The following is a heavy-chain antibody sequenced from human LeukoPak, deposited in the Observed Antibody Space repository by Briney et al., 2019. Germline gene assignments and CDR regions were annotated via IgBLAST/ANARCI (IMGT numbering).Heavy chain of an antibody. CDR3: ARDHRWLNDAFDI. CDR2: ISYDGSNK. V-gene: IGHV3-30*04. J-gene: IGHJ3*02. D-gene: IGHD4-23*01. Sequence: GGSLRLSCAASGFTFSSYAMHWVRQAPGKGLEWVAVISYDGSNKYYADSVKGRFTISRDNFKNTLYLQMNSLRAEDTAVYYCARDHRWLNDAFDIWGQGTMVTVSS. CDR1: GFTFSSYA.